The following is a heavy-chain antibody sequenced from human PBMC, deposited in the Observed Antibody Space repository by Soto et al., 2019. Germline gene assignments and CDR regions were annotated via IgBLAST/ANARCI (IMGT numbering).Heavy chain of an antibody. J-gene: IGHJ6*02. D-gene: IGHD3-10*01. V-gene: IGHV3-23*01. CDR3: ANLYGSGSYYKVYGMDV. Sequence: GSLRLSCAASGFTFSSYAMSWVRQAPGKGLEWVSAISGSGGSTYYADSVKGRFTISRDNSKNTLYLQMNSLRAEDTAVYYCANLYGSGSYYKVYGMDVWGQGTTVTVSS. CDR1: GFTFSSYA. CDR2: ISGSGGST.